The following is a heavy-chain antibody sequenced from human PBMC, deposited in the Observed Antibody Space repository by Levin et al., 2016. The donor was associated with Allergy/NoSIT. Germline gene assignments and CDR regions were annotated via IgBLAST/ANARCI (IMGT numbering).Heavy chain of an antibody. CDR3: AKGQQYDSSGFSPHAYYYYNMHV. D-gene: IGHD3-22*01. V-gene: IGHV3-23*01. CDR1: GFPFSSFP. Sequence: GESLKISCAVSGFPFSSFPMSWVRQSPGKGLEWISGISASGGRTFYADSVRGRFTISRDNSKDTLYLQMNRLRAEDTAVYYCAKGQQYDSSGFSPHAYYYYNMHVWGQGTTVTVSS. CDR2: ISASGGRT. J-gene: IGHJ6*02.